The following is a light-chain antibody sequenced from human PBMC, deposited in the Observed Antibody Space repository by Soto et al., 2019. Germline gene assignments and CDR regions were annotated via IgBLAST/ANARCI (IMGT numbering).Light chain of an antibody. CDR2: YIS. V-gene: IGKV3-15*01. CDR1: QNINSN. Sequence: EIVMTQSPGTLSLSPGETATLSCRASQNINSNYLAWYQQKPGQAPWLLIYYISTRAADIPARFSGSGSGTDFTLTVSSLQSEDFAVYYCQQHSQWPITFGQGTRLEIK. CDR3: QQHSQWPIT. J-gene: IGKJ5*01.